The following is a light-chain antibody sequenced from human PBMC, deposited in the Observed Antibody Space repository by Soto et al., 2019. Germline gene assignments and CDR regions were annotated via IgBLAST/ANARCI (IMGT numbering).Light chain of an antibody. Sequence: EIVLTQSPGTLSLSPGERATLSCRASQSVNSNYLAWYQQKPGQAPRLLIDGASDRATGIPDRFSGSGYGTEFTLSISSLQSEDFAVYYCQQYNTWPWTFGQGTKVEIK. V-gene: IGKV3-15*01. CDR1: QSVNSN. CDR3: QQYNTWPWT. CDR2: GAS. J-gene: IGKJ1*01.